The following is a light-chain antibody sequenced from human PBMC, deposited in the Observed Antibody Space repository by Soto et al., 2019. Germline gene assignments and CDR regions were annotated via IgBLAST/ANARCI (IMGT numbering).Light chain of an antibody. CDR2: GAS. V-gene: IGKV3-15*01. CDR3: QQYNKWPFT. J-gene: IGKJ3*01. CDR1: QSVSSN. Sequence: EIVMTQSPATLSVSPGDRATLSCRASQSVSSNLAWYQQKPGQAPRLLIYGASTRSAGTPARFRGSGSGTEFTLTISSLQSEDFAVYYCQQYNKWPFTFGPGTKVAIK.